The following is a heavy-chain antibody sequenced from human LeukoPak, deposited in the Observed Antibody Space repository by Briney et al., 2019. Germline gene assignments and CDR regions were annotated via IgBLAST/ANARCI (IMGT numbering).Heavy chain of an antibody. CDR1: GFTFSDYY. J-gene: IGHJ4*02. CDR3: ARGGAVAGTFGY. CDR2: ISSSGSSI. V-gene: IGHV3-11*01. D-gene: IGHD6-19*01. Sequence: GGSLRLSCTASGFTFSDYYMTWIRQAPGKGLEWVSYISSSGSSINYADSVKGRFTISRDNAKNSLNLQMNSLRAEDTAVYYCARGGAVAGTFGYWGQGTLVTVSS.